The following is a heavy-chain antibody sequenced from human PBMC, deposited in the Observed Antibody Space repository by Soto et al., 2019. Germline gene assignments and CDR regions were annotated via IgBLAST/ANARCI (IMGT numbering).Heavy chain of an antibody. V-gene: IGHV1-18*01. D-gene: IGHD2-15*01. J-gene: IGHJ6*03. Sequence: VSVKVSCKASGYTFTSYGISWVRQAPGQGLEWMGWISAYNGNTNYAQKLQGRVTMTTDTSTSTAYMELRSLRSDDTAVYYCARDYAGIVVVVAALTRMDVWGKGTTVTVSS. CDR3: ARDYAGIVVVVAALTRMDV. CDR1: GYTFTSYG. CDR2: ISAYNGNT.